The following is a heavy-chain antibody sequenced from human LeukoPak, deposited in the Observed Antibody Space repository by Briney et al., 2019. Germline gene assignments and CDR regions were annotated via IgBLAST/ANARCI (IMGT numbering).Heavy chain of an antibody. J-gene: IGHJ4*02. CDR3: AKVVAPYDFWSGYAFDY. CDR2: ISGSGGST. CDR1: GFTFSSYA. V-gene: IGHV3-23*01. D-gene: IGHD3-3*01. Sequence: PTGGSLRLSCAASGFTFSSYAMSWVRQAPGKGLEWVSAISGSGGSTYYADSVKGRFTISRDNSKNTLYLQMNSLRAEDTAVYYCAKVVAPYDFWSGYAFDYWGQGTLVTVSS.